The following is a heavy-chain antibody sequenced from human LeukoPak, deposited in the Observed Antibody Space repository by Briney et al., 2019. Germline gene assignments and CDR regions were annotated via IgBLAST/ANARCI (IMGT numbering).Heavy chain of an antibody. Sequence: SETLSLTCTVSGGSISSYYWSWIRQSPGKGLEWIGYIYYSGSTNYNPSLKSRVTISVDTSKNQFSLKLSSVTAADTAVYYCATHAGAGTYLDYRGPGNLVNGSS. CDR3: ATHAGAGTYLDY. V-gene: IGHV4-59*01. J-gene: IGHJ4*02. D-gene: IGHD2-2*01. CDR2: IYYSGST. CDR1: GGSISSYY.